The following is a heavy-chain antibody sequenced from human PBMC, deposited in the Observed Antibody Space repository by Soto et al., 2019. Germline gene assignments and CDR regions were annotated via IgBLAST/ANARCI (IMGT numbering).Heavy chain of an antibody. V-gene: IGHV1-46*01. CDR2: INPSGGST. CDR3: ARDDDYSPEYFDY. D-gene: IGHD4-4*01. CDR1: GYTFTIYY. J-gene: IGHJ4*02. Sequence: ASVKVSCKASGYTFTIYYMHWVLQAPGQGLEWMGIINPSGGSTSYAQKLQGRVTMTRDTSTSAAYMELRSLRSDDTAVYYCARDDDYSPEYFDYWGQGTLVTVSS.